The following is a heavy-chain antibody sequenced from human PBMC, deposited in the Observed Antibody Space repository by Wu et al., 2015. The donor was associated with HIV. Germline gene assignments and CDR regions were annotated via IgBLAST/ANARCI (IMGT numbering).Heavy chain of an antibody. CDR3: ARITYYYDSSGYYVRGWMSFDI. D-gene: IGHD3-22*01. V-gene: IGHV1-69*05. CDR1: GGTFSSYA. CDR2: IIPIFGTA. Sequence: QVQLVQSGAEVKKPGSSVKVSCKASGGTFSSYAISWVRQAPGQGLEWMGGIIPIFGTANYAQKFQGRVTITTDESTSTAYMELSSLRSEDTAVYYCARITYYYDSSGYYVRGWMSFDIVGQGTMVTVSS. J-gene: IGHJ3*02.